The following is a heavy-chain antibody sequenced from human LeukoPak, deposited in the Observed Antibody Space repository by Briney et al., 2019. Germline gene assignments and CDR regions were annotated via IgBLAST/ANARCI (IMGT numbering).Heavy chain of an antibody. V-gene: IGHV1-69*13. D-gene: IGHD5-18*01. Sequence: ASVKVSCKASGGTFGSYAISWVRQAPGQGLEWMGGIIPIFGTANYAQKFQGRVTITADESTSTAYMELSSLRSEDTAVYYCARVIGRYSYGAPFDYWGQGTLVTVSS. CDR2: IIPIFGTA. J-gene: IGHJ4*02. CDR1: GGTFGSYA. CDR3: ARVIGRYSYGAPFDY.